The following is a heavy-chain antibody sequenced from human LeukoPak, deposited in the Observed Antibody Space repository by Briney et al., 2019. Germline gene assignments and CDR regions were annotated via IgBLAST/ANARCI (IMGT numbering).Heavy chain of an antibody. D-gene: IGHD6-19*01. J-gene: IGHJ4*02. CDR1: GFTFGDYA. Sequence: GGSLRLSCTGPGFTFGDYAMSWFRQAPGKGLEWVANIKQDGSEKYYVDSVKGRFTISRDNAKNSLYLQMNSLRVEDTAFYYCAKDNRRHYTSGPNPDSLHWGQGALVTVSS. CDR2: IKQDGSEK. CDR3: AKDNRRHYTSGPNPDSLH. V-gene: IGHV3-7*03.